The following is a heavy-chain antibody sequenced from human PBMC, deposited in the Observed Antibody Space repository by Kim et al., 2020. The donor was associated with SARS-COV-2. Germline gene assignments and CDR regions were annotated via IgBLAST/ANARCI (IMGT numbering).Heavy chain of an antibody. CDR2: ISGSGGST. J-gene: IGHJ6*02. V-gene: IGHV3-23*01. D-gene: IGHD6-19*01. CDR3: AKDLAVAVATPPLYYYYYYGMDV. CDR1: GFTFSSYA. Sequence: GGSLRLSCAASGFTFSSYAMSWVRQAPGKGLEWVSAISGSGGSTYYADSVKGRFTISRDNSKNTLYLQMNSLRAEDTAVYYCAKDLAVAVATPPLYYYYYYGMDVWGQGTTVTVSS.